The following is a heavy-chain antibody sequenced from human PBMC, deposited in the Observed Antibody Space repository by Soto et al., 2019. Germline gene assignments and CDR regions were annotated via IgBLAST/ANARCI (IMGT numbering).Heavy chain of an antibody. Sequence: EVQLVESEGDLVQPGGFLRLSCATSGFTFSRYWMHWVRQVPGKGLVWVSRINSDGSSISYSDSVKGRFTISRDNAKNTLYLQMNSLRVEDTAVYYCARLPVDTITSLDYWGQGTLVTVSS. D-gene: IGHD3-3*01. CDR3: ARLPVDTITSLDY. V-gene: IGHV3-74*01. CDR1: GFTFSRYW. CDR2: INSDGSSI. J-gene: IGHJ4*02.